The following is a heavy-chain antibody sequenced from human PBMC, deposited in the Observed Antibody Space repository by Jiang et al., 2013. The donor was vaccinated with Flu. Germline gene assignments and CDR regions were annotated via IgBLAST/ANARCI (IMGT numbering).Heavy chain of an antibody. CDR1: GYIFTSYW. V-gene: IGHV5-51*01. J-gene: IGHJ6*02. CDR3: AREGLGGNYYYGMDV. Sequence: GAEVKKPGESLKISCKGSGYIFTSYWIGWVRQMPGKGLEWMGIIYPGDSDTRYSPSFQGQVTISADKSINTAYLQWSSLKASDTAIYYCAREGLGGNYYYGMDVWGQGTTVTVSS. D-gene: IGHD3-16*01. CDR2: IYPGDSDT.